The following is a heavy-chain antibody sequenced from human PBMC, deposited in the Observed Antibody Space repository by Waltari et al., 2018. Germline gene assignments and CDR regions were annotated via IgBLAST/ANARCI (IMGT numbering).Heavy chain of an antibody. V-gene: IGHV5-51*03. J-gene: IGHJ4*02. D-gene: IGHD6-13*01. CDR1: GYSFTSYW. CDR2: LSPGDSVT. Sequence: EVQLVQSGAEVKKPGESLKISCKGSGYSFTSYWIGWVRQMPGKGLEWMGILSPGDSVTRDSPSLPGQVTHSADKSISTAYLQWSSLKASATAMYYCARLGGAAAGTDDYFDYWGQGTLVTVSS. CDR3: ARLGGAAAGTDDYFDY.